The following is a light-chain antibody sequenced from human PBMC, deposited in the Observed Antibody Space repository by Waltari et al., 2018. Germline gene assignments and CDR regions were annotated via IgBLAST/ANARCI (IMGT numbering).Light chain of an antibody. CDR3: AAWDDSLDGYV. J-gene: IGLJ1*01. CDR2: SNN. CDR1: SSNIGGNP. Sequence: QSVVTQPPSASGTPGQRVTISCSGSSSNIGGNPVNWYQQFPGRAPKLLIYSNNRRPAGVPDRVSGSKSGTSASLAISGLQSEDEADFYCAAWDDSLDGYVFGTGTKVTVL. V-gene: IGLV1-44*01.